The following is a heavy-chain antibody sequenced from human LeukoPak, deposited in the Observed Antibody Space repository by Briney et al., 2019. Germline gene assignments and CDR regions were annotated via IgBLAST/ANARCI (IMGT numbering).Heavy chain of an antibody. V-gene: IGHV4-4*07. CDR3: ARVLAAAGNNWFDP. Sequence: SETLSLTCTVSGGSISSYYWSWIRQPAGKGLEWIGRIYTSGSTNYNPSLKSRVTMSVDTSKNQFSLKLTSVTAADTAVYYCARVLAAAGNNWFDPWGQGTLVTVSS. CDR1: GGSISSYY. D-gene: IGHD6-13*01. CDR2: IYTSGST. J-gene: IGHJ5*02.